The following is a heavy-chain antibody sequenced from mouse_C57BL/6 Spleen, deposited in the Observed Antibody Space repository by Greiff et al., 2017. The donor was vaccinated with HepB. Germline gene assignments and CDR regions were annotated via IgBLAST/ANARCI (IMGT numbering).Heavy chain of an antibody. Sequence: EVKLVESGGGLVQPGGSLSLSCAASGFTFTDYYMSWVRQPPGKALEWLGFIRNKANGYTTEYSASVKGRFTISRDNSQSILYLQVNALRAEDSATYYCASYYGRGTDWYFDVWGTGTTVTVSS. CDR2: IRNKANGYTT. J-gene: IGHJ1*03. CDR3: ASYYGRGTDWYFDV. V-gene: IGHV7-3*01. D-gene: IGHD1-1*01. CDR1: GFTFTDYY.